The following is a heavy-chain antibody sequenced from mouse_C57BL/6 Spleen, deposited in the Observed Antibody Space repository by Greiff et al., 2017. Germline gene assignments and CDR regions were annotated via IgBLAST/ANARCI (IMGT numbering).Heavy chain of an antibody. Sequence: QVQLQQSGAELARPGASVKLSCKASGYTFTSYGISWVKQRTGQGLEWIGEIYPRSGNTYYNEKFKGKATLTADKSSSTAYMELRSLTSEDSAVYVCARSGYYGSSYPWYFDVWGTGTTVTVSS. CDR1: GYTFTSYG. J-gene: IGHJ1*03. D-gene: IGHD1-1*01. CDR2: IYPRSGNT. CDR3: ARSGYYGSSYPWYFDV. V-gene: IGHV1-81*01.